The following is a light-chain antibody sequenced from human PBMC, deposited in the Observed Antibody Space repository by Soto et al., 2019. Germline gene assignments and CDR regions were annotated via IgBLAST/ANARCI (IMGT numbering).Light chain of an antibody. CDR1: QSISGA. CDR2: GAS. CDR3: QQYNNWPWT. J-gene: IGKJ1*01. V-gene: IGKV3-15*01. Sequence: EIVMTQSPATLSVSTGGRATLSCRASQSISGALAWYQQKPGQAPRLLIYGASTRATSFPARFSGSGSGTDFTLTISSLQSEDCAVYYCQQYNNWPWTFGQGTKVEIK.